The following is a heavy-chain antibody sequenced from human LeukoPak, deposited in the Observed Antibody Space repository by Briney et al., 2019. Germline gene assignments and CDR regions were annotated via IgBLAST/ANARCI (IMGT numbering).Heavy chain of an antibody. CDR2: IYYSGST. J-gene: IGHJ4*02. D-gene: IGHD3-10*01. V-gene: IGHV4-59*08. CDR1: GGSISSYY. CDR3: ARHGSYYGSGSYLNY. Sequence: PSETLSLTCTVSGGSISSYYWSWIRQPPGKGLEWIGYIYYSGSTNYNPSLKSRVTISVDTSKNPFSLKLSSVTAADTAVYYCARHGSYYGSGSYLNYWGQGTLVTVSS.